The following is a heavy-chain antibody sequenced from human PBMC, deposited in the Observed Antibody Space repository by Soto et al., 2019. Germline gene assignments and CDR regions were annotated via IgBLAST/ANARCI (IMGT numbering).Heavy chain of an antibody. CDR1: GFTFSSYS. V-gene: IGHV3-21*02. Sequence: VQLVESGGGLVKPGGSLRLSCAASGFTFSSYSMNWVRQAPGKGLGWASSISSSCSYIYYADSVKGRFTISGDNAKNSLYLQMNSLRAEDTAVYYCARAPWGGDSYGMDVWGQGTTVTVSS. CDR2: ISSSCSYI. D-gene: IGHD2-21*02. CDR3: ARAPWGGDSYGMDV. J-gene: IGHJ6*02.